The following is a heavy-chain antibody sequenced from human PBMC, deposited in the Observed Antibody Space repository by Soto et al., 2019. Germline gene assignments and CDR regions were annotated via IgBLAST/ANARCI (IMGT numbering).Heavy chain of an antibody. CDR3: ATFPYTWNDYYYYGMEV. J-gene: IGHJ6*02. Sequence: ASVKVSCKVSGYTLAELSMHWVGQAPGKGREWMGGFDPEDGETIYAQKFQGRVTMTEDTSTDTAYMELSSLRSEDTAVYYCATFPYTWNDYYYYGMEVWGQGTKVTVCS. CDR2: FDPEDGET. V-gene: IGHV1-24*01. CDR1: GYTLAELS. D-gene: IGHD1-1*01.